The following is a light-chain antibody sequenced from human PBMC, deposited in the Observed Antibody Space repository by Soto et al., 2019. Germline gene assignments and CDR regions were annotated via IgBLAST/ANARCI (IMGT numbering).Light chain of an antibody. V-gene: IGKV1-8*01. CDR1: QGISSY. Sequence: AIRMTLSPSPLTASSAHRLTITCRASQGISSYLAWYQQKPGKAPKLLIYAASTLQSGVPSRFSGSGSGTDFTLTISCLQSEDFATYYCQQYYSYARTFGQGTRGEIK. CDR2: AAS. CDR3: QQYYSYART. J-gene: IGKJ1*01.